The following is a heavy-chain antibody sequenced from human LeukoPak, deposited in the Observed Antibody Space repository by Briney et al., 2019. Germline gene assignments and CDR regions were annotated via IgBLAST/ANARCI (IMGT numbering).Heavy chain of an antibody. CDR3: ARTGLAVPTGY. CDR1: GFTFSSYS. J-gene: IGHJ4*02. D-gene: IGHD3-3*02. CDR2: ISSSSSYI. V-gene: IGHV3-21*01. Sequence: GGSLRLSCAASGFTFSSYSMNRVRQAPGKGLEWVSSISSSSSYIYYADSVKGRFTISRDNAKNSLYLQMNSLRAEDTAVYYCARTGLAVPTGYWGQGTLVTVSS.